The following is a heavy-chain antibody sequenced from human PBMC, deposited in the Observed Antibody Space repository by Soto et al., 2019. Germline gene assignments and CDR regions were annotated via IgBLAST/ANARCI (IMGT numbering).Heavy chain of an antibody. CDR1: GFTFSSYA. J-gene: IGHJ6*02. CDR3: AKDRSPRLLLYYYYYGMDV. D-gene: IGHD3-22*01. V-gene: IGHV3-23*01. CDR2: ISGSGGST. Sequence: EVQLLESGGGLVQPGGSLRLSCAASGFTFSSYAMSWVRQAPGKGLEWVSAISGSGGSTYYADSVKGRFTISRDNSKNTLYLQMNSLRAEDTAVYYCAKDRSPRLLLYYYYYGMDVWGQGTTVAVSS.